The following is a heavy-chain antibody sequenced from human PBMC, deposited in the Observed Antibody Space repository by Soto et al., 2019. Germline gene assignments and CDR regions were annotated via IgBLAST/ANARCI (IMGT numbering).Heavy chain of an antibody. V-gene: IGHV4-59*08. Sequence: QVQLQESGPGLVKPSETLSLTCSVSGGSIGSYYWSWIRQPPGKGLEWIGYIYYSGSTNYNPSLKSRVTISVDTSKNQFSLKLSSVTAADTAVYYWARGGWRQIEYWGQGTLVTVSS. CDR3: ARGGWRQIEY. J-gene: IGHJ4*02. D-gene: IGHD3-3*01. CDR2: IYYSGST. CDR1: GGSIGSYY.